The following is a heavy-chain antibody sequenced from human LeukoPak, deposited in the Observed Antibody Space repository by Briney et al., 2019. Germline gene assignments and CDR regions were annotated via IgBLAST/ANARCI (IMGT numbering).Heavy chain of an antibody. Sequence: GGSLRLSCAVSGFAFSSQAMGWVRQAPGRGLGWVSAISDGGGSTYYADSVKGRFTISRDNSKNTLFLQMNSLRAEDTAVYYCAKDARRTSGWYFFDYWGQGTLVTVSS. J-gene: IGHJ4*02. CDR2: ISDGGGST. CDR3: AKDARRTSGWYFFDY. V-gene: IGHV3-23*01. D-gene: IGHD6-19*01. CDR1: GFAFSSQA.